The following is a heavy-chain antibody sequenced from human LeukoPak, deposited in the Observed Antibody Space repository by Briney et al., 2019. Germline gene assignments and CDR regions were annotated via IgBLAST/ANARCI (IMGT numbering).Heavy chain of an antibody. CDR3: ARGSSSWDPREGY. V-gene: IGHV3-21*01. D-gene: IGHD6-13*01. CDR2: ISSSSSYI. Sequence: GGSLRLSCAASGFTFSSYSMNWVRQAPGKGLEWVSSISSSSSYIYHADSVKGRFTISRDNAKNSLYLQMNSLRAEDTAVYYCARGSSSWDPREGYWGQGTLVTVSS. CDR1: GFTFSSYS. J-gene: IGHJ4*02.